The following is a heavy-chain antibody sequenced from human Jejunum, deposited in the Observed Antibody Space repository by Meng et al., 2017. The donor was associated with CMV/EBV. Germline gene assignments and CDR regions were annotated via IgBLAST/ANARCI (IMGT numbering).Heavy chain of an antibody. Sequence: VQLVQSGSEFKKPGASVKVSCKASGYTFSTYTITCVRQAHGRGLEWMGWISTNTGTPTYTQGFTGRFVFSLDTSVSTAYLQISSLKAEDTAVYYCARGGNFDPWGQGTLVTVSS. J-gene: IGHJ5*02. V-gene: IGHV7-4-1*02. CDR1: GYTFSTYT. CDR2: ISTNTGTP. CDR3: ARGGNFDP. D-gene: IGHD2/OR15-2a*01.